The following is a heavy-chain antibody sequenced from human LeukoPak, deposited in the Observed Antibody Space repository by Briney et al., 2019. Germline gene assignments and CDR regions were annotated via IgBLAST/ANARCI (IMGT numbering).Heavy chain of an antibody. Sequence: SETLSLTCTVSGYSINSGYYWSWIRQPPGKGLEWIGYIYYSGSSSYNPSLKSRITMSVDTSKNQCSLKVSSVTAADTAIYFCARRLYDSSGYYLDYWGQGTLVSVSS. CDR2: IYYSGSS. V-gene: IGHV4-61*01. D-gene: IGHD3-22*01. CDR1: GYSINSGYY. J-gene: IGHJ4*02. CDR3: ARRLYDSSGYYLDY.